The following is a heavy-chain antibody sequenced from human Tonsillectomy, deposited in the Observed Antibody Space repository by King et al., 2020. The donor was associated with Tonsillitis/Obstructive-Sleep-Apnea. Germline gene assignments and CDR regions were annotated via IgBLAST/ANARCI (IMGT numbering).Heavy chain of an antibody. CDR1: GFTFSSYA. V-gene: IGHV3-23*04. D-gene: IGHD3-22*01. Sequence: VQLVESGGGLVQPGGSLRLSCAASGFTFSSYAMSWVRQAPGKGLECVSGISGSGDSTYYADSVKVRFTISRDNSKNTLYLQMNSLRVEDTAVYYCAKVNAYDSSGYYSAWGQGTLVTVSS. J-gene: IGHJ5*02. CDR3: AKVNAYDSSGYYSA. CDR2: ISGSGDST.